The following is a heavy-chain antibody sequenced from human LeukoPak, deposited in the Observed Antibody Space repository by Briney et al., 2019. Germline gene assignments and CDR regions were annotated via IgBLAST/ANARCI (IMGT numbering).Heavy chain of an antibody. CDR2: IYYSGST. CDR3: ARDSDYYDSSGYPSSRAFDI. CDR1: GVSISSGGYY. Sequence: SETLSLTCTVSGVSISSGGYYWSWIRQHPGKGLEWIGYIYYSGSTYYNPSLKSRVTISVDTPKNQFSLKLSSVTAADTAVYYCARDSDYYDSSGYPSSRAFDIWGQGTMVTVSS. V-gene: IGHV4-31*03. D-gene: IGHD3-22*01. J-gene: IGHJ3*02.